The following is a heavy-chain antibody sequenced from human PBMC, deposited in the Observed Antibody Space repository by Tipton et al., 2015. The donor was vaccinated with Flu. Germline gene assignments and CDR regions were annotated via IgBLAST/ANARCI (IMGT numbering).Heavy chain of an antibody. CDR1: GGSISSYY. J-gene: IGHJ4*02. CDR2: IYYSGST. CDR3: ARWTIFGVVSYFDY. Sequence: TLSLTCTVSGGSISSYYWSWIRQPPGKGLEWIGYIYYSGSTNYNPSLKSRVTISVDTSKNQFSLKLSSVTAADTAVYYCARWTIFGVVSYFDYWGQGTLVTVSS. D-gene: IGHD3-3*01. V-gene: IGHV4-59*08.